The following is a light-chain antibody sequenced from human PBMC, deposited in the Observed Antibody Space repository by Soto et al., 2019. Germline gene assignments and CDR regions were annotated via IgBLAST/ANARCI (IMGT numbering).Light chain of an antibody. CDR2: SAS. V-gene: IGKV3-15*01. J-gene: IGKJ1*01. CDR1: QSISSN. CDR3: QQYKNWPWT. Sequence: EAVMTHSPGTLSISPGPIAKLSRRASQSISSNLAWYQQKPGQAPRLLIHSASTRAAGIPARFSGSGSGTEFTLTISSLQSEDSAVYYCQQYKNWPWTFGQGTKVDI.